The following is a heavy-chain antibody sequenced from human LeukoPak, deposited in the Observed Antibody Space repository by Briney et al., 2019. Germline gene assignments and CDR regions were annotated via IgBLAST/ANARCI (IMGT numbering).Heavy chain of an antibody. D-gene: IGHD3-10*01. CDR2: IKQDGSEK. CDR3: VRSLERFGTRDY. Sequence: GGSLRLSCAASGFIFGAYWMTWVRQAPGKGLEWVANIKQDGSEKYYMDSVKGRFTISGDNAKKSLFLQMNSLAAEDTALYYCVRSLERFGTRDYWGQGTLVTVSS. J-gene: IGHJ4*02. CDR1: GFIFGAYW. V-gene: IGHV3-7*01.